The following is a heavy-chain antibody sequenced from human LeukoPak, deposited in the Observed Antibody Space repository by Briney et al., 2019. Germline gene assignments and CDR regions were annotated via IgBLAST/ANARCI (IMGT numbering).Heavy chain of an antibody. CDR2: IYYSGST. CDR3: ARSPRGDVSWFDP. J-gene: IGHJ5*02. Sequence: KASETLSLTCTVSGGSISSYYWSWIRQPPGKGLEWIGYIYYSGSTNYNPSLKSRVTISVDTSKNQFSLKLSSVTAADTAVYYCARSPRGDVSWFDPWGQGTLVTVSS. V-gene: IGHV4-59*01. CDR1: GGSISSYY. D-gene: IGHD3-16*01.